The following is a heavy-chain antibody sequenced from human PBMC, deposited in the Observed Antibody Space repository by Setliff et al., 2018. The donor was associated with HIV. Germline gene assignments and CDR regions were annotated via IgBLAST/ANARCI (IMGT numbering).Heavy chain of an antibody. D-gene: IGHD5-18*01. CDR3: AREGKTALVTKYFDY. Sequence: TSETLSLTCTVSSGSISSGTYYWSWIRQYPGKGLEWIGYIDYSGSAFYNPSLKSRIPISRDTSKNQFSLKMNSVTAADTAVYYCAREGKTALVTKYFDYWGHGKLVTVS. J-gene: IGHJ4*01. V-gene: IGHV4-31*03. CDR2: IDYSGSA. CDR1: SGSISSGTYY.